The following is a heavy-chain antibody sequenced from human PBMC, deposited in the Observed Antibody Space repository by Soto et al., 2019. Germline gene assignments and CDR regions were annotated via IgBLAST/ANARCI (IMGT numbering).Heavy chain of an antibody. Sequence: SVKVSCKASGETFSSDVITWVRQAPGQGLEWVGRIIPIVGTTNYAQNLQGRVTISADKSTLTSYMELHSLTSDDTALYYCARDRTDSGYYTNWLDPWGQGTQVTVSS. J-gene: IGHJ5*02. V-gene: IGHV1-69*04. CDR1: GETFSSDV. D-gene: IGHD3-22*01. CDR3: ARDRTDSGYYTNWLDP. CDR2: IIPIVGTT.